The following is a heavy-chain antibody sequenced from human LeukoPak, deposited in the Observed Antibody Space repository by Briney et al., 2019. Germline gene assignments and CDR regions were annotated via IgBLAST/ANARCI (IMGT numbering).Heavy chain of an antibody. D-gene: IGHD1-14*01. V-gene: IGHV4-34*01. J-gene: IGHJ6*03. CDR1: GGSFSDYS. CDR3: ARIGMDYYFYMDV. Sequence: SETLSLTCAVDGGSFSDYSWSWIRQPPGKGLEWIGDVNHGGSTNYNPSLKSRITISVDTPKNQFSLRLSSVTAADTGVYYCARIGMDYYFYMDVWGKGTTVSVSS. CDR2: VNHGGST.